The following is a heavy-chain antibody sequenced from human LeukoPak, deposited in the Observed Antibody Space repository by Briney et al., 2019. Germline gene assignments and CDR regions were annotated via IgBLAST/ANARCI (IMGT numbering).Heavy chain of an antibody. CDR2: IYYSGST. Sequence: SETLSLTCTVSGGSISSYYWRWVRQPPGKGLEWIGDIYYSGSTNYNPSLKSRVTISVDTSKNQFSLKLSSVTAADTAVYYCARVLTLYNWFDPWGQGTLVTVFS. CDR1: GGSISSYY. V-gene: IGHV4-59*01. J-gene: IGHJ5*02. CDR3: ARVLTLYNWFDP.